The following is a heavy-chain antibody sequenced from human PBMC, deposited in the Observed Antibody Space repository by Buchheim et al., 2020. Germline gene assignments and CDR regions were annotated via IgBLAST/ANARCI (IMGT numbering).Heavy chain of an antibody. J-gene: IGHJ4*02. CDR3: ARSCSGSCPFDY. V-gene: IGHV4-30-4*01. CDR1: GGSISRGDYY. Sequence: QVQLQESGPGLVKPSQTLSLTYTVPGGSISRGDYYWCWIRQPPGKGLEGIGYIYYGGTTDYNPSLKSRVTISVDTSKNQFSLKLSSVTAADTAVYYCARSCSGSCPFDYWGQGTL. D-gene: IGHD3-10*02. CDR2: IYYGGTT.